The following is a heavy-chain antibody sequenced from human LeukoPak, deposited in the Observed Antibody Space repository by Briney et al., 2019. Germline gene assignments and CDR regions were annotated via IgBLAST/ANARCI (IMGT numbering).Heavy chain of an antibody. V-gene: IGHV4-39*01. D-gene: IGHD3-10*01. CDR3: ARQARGGSGDHSWFDP. J-gene: IGHJ5*02. Sequence: SETLSLTCTVSGGSISSSTYYWAWIRQPPGKGLEWIASIYYSGSTYCNPSLKSRITISVDTSKNQFSLKLSSVTAADTAVYFCARQARGGSGDHSWFDPWGQGTLVTVSS. CDR1: GGSISSSTYY. CDR2: IYYSGST.